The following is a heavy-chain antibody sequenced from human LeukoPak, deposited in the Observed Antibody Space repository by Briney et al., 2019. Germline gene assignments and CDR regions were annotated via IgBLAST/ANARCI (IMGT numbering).Heavy chain of an antibody. CDR2: INPNSGGT. D-gene: IGHD6-19*01. CDR3: ARDLGLAVAGTSRGLAPNWFDP. V-gene: IGHV1-2*06. J-gene: IGHJ5*02. CDR1: GYTFTGYY. Sequence: ASVKVSCKASGYTFTGYYMHWVRQAPGQGLEWMGRINPNSGGTNYAQKFQGRVTMTRDTSISTAYMELSRLRSDDTAVYYCARDLGLAVAGTSRGLAPNWFDPWGQGTLVTASS.